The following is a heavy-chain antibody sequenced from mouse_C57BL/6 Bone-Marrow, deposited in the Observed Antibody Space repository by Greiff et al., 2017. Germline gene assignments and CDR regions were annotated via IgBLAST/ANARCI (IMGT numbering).Heavy chain of an antibody. CDR1: GFTFSSYG. CDR3: ARGRGQLSYFDY. CDR2: ISSGGSYT. V-gene: IGHV5-6*01. J-gene: IGHJ2*01. Sequence: EVQLVESGGDLVKPGGSLKLSCAASGFTFSSYGMSWVRQTPDKRLEWVATISSGGSYTYYPDSVKGRFTISRDNAKNTLYLQMSSLKSEDTAMYYCARGRGQLSYFDYWGQGTTLTVSS. D-gene: IGHD3-2*02.